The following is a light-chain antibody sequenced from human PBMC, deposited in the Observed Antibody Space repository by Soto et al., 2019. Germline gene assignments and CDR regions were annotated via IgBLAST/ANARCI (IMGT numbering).Light chain of an antibody. V-gene: IGKV3-20*01. CDR2: GAS. CDR1: QSVSSSY. CDR3: QKYGSSPRT. Sequence: EIVLTQSPGTLSLSPGEIATLSCRASQSVSSSYLAWYQQKPGQAPRLLIYGASSKATGIPDRFSGSGSGTDFTLTLSRLEPEDFAVYYCQKYGSSPRTFGQGTKVEIK. J-gene: IGKJ1*01.